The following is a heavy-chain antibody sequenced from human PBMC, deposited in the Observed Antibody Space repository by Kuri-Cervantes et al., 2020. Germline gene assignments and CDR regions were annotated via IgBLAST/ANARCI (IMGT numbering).Heavy chain of an antibody. J-gene: IGHJ6*02. CDR2: IYYSGST. Sequence: GSLRLSCTVSGGSVSSGSYYWSWIRQPPGKGLEWIGYIYYSGSTNYNPSLKSRVTISVDTSKNQFSLKLSSVTAADTAVYYCARDCSGGSCPTEYYGMDVWGQGTTVTVSS. V-gene: IGHV4-61*01. CDR3: ARDCSGGSCPTEYYGMDV. D-gene: IGHD2-15*01. CDR1: GGSVSSGSYY.